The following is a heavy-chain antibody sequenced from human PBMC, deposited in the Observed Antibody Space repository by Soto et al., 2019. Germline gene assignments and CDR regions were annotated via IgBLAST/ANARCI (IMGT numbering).Heavy chain of an antibody. CDR2: IYKSGTT. J-gene: IGHJ5*01. Sequence: QVQLLESGPGLAKPSQTLSLTCSVSGDSISNLDYFWAWIRQPPGQALEYIGYIYKSGTTYYNPSLESRVAISVDTSKSQFSLNVTSVTAADTAVYFCARGRYCLTGRCFPNWFDSWGQGALVTVSS. D-gene: IGHD7-27*01. V-gene: IGHV4-30-4*01. CDR1: GDSISNLDYF. CDR3: ARGRYCLTGRCFPNWFDS.